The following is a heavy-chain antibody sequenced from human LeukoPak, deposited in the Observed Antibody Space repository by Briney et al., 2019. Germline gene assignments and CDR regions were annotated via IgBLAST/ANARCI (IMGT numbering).Heavy chain of an antibody. D-gene: IGHD3-10*02. CDR3: ARHPLKAYVSDWFDP. V-gene: IGHV4-39*01. Sequence: GSLRLSCAASGFTFSSYSMNWVRQPPGKGLEWIAGIFYSGSTYHNPSLKSRVTISVDTSKSQFSLKLSSVTAADTAVYFCARHPLKAYVSDWFDPWGQGTLVTVSS. CDR2: IFYSGST. J-gene: IGHJ5*02. CDR1: GFTFSSYSMN.